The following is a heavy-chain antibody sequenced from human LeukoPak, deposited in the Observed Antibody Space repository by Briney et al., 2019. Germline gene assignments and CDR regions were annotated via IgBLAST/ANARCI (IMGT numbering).Heavy chain of an antibody. CDR1: GYTFTSYG. CDR2: ISAYNGNT. V-gene: IGHV1-18*01. J-gene: IGHJ3*02. D-gene: IGHD2-8*01. CDR3: ARDRGVPGPGNALDI. Sequence: ASVKVSCKASGYTFTSYGISWVRQAPGQGLEWMGWISAYNGNTNYAQKLQGRVTMTTDTSTSTAYMELRSLRSDETAVYYCARDRGVPGPGNALDIWGQGTMVTVSS.